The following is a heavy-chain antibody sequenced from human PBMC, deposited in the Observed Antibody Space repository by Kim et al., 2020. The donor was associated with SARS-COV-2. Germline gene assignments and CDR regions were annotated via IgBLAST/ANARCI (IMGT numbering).Heavy chain of an antibody. CDR3: ARGSEGAFDI. J-gene: IGHJ3*02. CDR2: GHN. V-gene: IGHV1-8*01. Sequence: GHNGYAQKVQGRGTMPRNTSIATAYMELRSLRSDDTAVYYCARGSEGAFDIWGQGTVVTVSS.